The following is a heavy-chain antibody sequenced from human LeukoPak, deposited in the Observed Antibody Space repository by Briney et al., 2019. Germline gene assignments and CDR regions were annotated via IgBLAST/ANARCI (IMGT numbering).Heavy chain of an antibody. CDR1: GGSFSGYY. J-gene: IGHJ4*02. CDR3: ARADILTGYYLV. Sequence: SETLSLTCAVYGGSFSGYYWSWVRQPPGKGLEWIGEINHSGSTTYNPPPKSRVTISLATTTNQPPPKLSSVAAADTAVYYCARADILTGYYLVWGQGTLVTVSS. CDR2: INHSGST. V-gene: IGHV4-34*01. D-gene: IGHD3-9*01.